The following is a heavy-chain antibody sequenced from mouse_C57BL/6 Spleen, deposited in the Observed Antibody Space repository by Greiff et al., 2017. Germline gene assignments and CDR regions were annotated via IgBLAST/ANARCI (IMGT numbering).Heavy chain of an antibody. CDR2: IDPSDSYT. Sequence: QVQLQQPGAELVMPGASVKLSCKASGYTFTSYWMHWVKQRPGQGLEWIGEIDPSDSYTNYNQKFKGKSTLTVDKSSSTAYMQLSSLTSEDSAVYYCARDRYFGVWGTGTTVTVSS. V-gene: IGHV1-69*01. CDR1: GYTFTSYW. J-gene: IGHJ1*03. CDR3: ARDRYFGV.